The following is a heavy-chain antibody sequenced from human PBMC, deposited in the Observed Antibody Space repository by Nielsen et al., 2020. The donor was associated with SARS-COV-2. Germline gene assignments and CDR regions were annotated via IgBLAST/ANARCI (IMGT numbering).Heavy chain of an antibody. J-gene: IGHJ6*02. CDR3: ARAYCSSTSCHLYYYGMDV. CDR1: GFTFTSSA. Sequence: SVKVSCKASGFTFTSSAVQWVRQARGQRLEWIGWIVVGSGNTNYAQKFQERVTITRDMSTSTAYMELSSLRSEDTALYHCARAYCSSTSCHLYYYGMDVWGQGTTVTVSS. CDR2: IVVGSGNT. D-gene: IGHD2-2*01. V-gene: IGHV1-58*01.